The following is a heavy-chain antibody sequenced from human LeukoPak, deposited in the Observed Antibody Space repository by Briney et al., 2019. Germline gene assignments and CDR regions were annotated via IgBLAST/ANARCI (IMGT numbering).Heavy chain of an antibody. D-gene: IGHD2-15*01. Sequence: SQTLSLTCTVSGGSISSGYYYWSWIRQHPGKGLEWIGHIYYSGSTYYNPSLKSRVSISVDTSKNRFSLKLSSVTAADTAVYYCARGGSCSGGSCYPGSFDYWGQGTLVTVSS. CDR2: IYYSGST. V-gene: IGHV4-31*03. CDR3: ARGGSCSGGSCYPGSFDY. CDR1: GGSISSGYYY. J-gene: IGHJ4*02.